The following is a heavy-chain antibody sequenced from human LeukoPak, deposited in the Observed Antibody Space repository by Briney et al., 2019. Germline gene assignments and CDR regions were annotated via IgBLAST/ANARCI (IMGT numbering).Heavy chain of an antibody. CDR1: GFTFSSYW. Sequence: PGGSLRLSCAASGFTFSSYWMSWVRQPPGKGLEWIGEINHSGSTNYNPSLKSRVTISVDTSKNQFSLKLSSVTAADTAVYYCARHSPGYDILTGYRRGYYYYYMDVWGKGTTVTISS. CDR3: ARHSPGYDILTGYRRGYYYYYMDV. V-gene: IGHV4-34*01. D-gene: IGHD3-9*01. CDR2: INHSGST. J-gene: IGHJ6*03.